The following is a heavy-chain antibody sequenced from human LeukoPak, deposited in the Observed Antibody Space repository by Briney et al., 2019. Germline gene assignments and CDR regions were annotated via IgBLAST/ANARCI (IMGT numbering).Heavy chain of an antibody. V-gene: IGHV3-48*03. CDR3: ARDYYYYGMDV. Sequence: GGSLRLSCAASGFTFSSYEMNWVRQAPGKGLEWVSYISSSGSTIYYADSVKGRFTISRDNAKNSLYLQMNSLRAEDTAVYYCARDYYYYGMDVWGQGTTVTVSS. J-gene: IGHJ6*02. CDR2: ISSSGSTI. CDR1: GFTFSSYE.